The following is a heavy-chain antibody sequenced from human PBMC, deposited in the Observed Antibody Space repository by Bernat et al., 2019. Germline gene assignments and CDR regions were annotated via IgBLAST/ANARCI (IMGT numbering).Heavy chain of an antibody. CDR1: VFTFSSYG. D-gene: IGHD5-18*01. J-gene: IGHJ4*02. CDR3: AKEPTAMVFKGDDY. CDR2: ILYDGSNK. V-gene: IGHV3-30*18. Sequence: QVQLVESGGGVVQPGRSLRLSCAASVFTFSSYGMHWVRQAPGKGLEWVAVILYDGSNKYYADSVKGRFTISRDNSKNTLYLQMNSLRAEDTAVYYCAKEPTAMVFKGDDYWGQGTLVTVSS.